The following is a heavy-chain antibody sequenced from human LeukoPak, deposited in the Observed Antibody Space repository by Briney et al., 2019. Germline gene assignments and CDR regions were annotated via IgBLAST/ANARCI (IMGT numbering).Heavy chain of an antibody. CDR1: GGSISSGSYY. CDR3: ARDRGYYDSSGYYDY. V-gene: IGHV4-61*02. CDR2: IYTSGIT. D-gene: IGHD3-22*01. J-gene: IGHJ4*02. Sequence: SETLSLTCTVSGGSISSGSYYWSWIRQPAGKGLEWIGRIYTSGITNYNPSLKSRVTISVDTSKNQFSLKLSSVTAADTAVYYCARDRGYYDSSGYYDYWGQGTLVTVSS.